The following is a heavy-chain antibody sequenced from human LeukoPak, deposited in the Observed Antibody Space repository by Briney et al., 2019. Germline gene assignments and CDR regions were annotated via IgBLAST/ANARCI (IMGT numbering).Heavy chain of an antibody. D-gene: IGHD2-2*02. CDR3: ARLFGYCSSTSCYTNYFDY. CDR1: GFTFSSYS. J-gene: IGHJ4*02. CDR2: ISSSSSTI. Sequence: GGSLRLSCAASGFTFSSYSMNWVRQAPGKGLEWVSYISSSSSTIYYADSVKGRFTISRDNAKNSLYLQMNSLRAEDTAVYYCARLFGYCSSTSCYTNYFDYWGQGTLVTVSS. V-gene: IGHV3-48*01.